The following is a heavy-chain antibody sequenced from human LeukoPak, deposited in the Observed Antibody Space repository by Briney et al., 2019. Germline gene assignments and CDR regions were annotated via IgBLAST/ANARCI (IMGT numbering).Heavy chain of an antibody. J-gene: IGHJ3*02. D-gene: IGHD3-22*01. V-gene: IGHV4-4*07. CDR1: GGSISSYY. CDR3: ARDQQTVFYYDSSGYSTDAFDI. Sequence: SETLSLTCTVSGGSISSYYWSWIRQPAGKGLEWIGRIYTSGSTNYNPSLKSRVTISVDTSKNQFSLKLSSVTAADTAVYYCARDQQTVFYYDSSGYSTDAFDIWGQGTMVTVSS. CDR2: IYTSGST.